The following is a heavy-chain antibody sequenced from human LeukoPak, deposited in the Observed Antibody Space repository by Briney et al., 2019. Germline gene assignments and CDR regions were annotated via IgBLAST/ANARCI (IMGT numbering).Heavy chain of an antibody. J-gene: IGHJ4*02. CDR1: GFTFSSYS. Sequence: GGSLRLSCASSGFTFSSYSMNWVRQAPGKGLEWVSSISSSSSYIYYADSVKGRFTISRDNAKNSLYLQMNSLRAEDTAVYYCARSSGGWYNYWGQGTLVTVSS. CDR3: ARSSGGWYNY. V-gene: IGHV3-21*01. D-gene: IGHD6-19*01. CDR2: ISSSSSYI.